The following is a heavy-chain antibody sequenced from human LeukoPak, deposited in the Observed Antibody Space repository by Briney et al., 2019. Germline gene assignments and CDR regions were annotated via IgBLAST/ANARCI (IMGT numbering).Heavy chain of an antibody. J-gene: IGHJ6*02. CDR3: ARRIAVAGEDYYYGMDV. CDR2: INPSGGST. Sequence: ASVKVSCKASGYTFTSYYMHWVRQAPGQGLEWMGIINPSGGSTSYAQKFQGRVTMTRDTSTSTVYMELSSLRSEDTAEYYCARRIAVAGEDYYYGMDVWGQGTTVTVSS. D-gene: IGHD6-19*01. CDR1: GYTFTSYY. V-gene: IGHV1-46*01.